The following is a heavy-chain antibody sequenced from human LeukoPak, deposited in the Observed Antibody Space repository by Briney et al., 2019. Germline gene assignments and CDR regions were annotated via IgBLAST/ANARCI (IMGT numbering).Heavy chain of an antibody. CDR3: ARVIRAAPGKGYFDY. D-gene: IGHD6-13*01. CDR2: ISGSGGST. CDR1: GFIFITYA. V-gene: IGHV3-23*01. J-gene: IGHJ4*02. Sequence: GGSLRLSCATSGFIFITYALSWVRQAPGKGLESASSISGSGGSTYHADSVKGRFTISRDSSKNKLYLQMNSLRAEDTAIYYCARVIRAAPGKGYFDYWGQGTLVTVSS.